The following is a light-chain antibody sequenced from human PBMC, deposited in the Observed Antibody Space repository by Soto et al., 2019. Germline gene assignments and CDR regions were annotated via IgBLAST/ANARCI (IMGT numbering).Light chain of an antibody. Sequence: EIVLTQSPATLSLSPGERATPSCRAGQSVSSYLAWYQQKPGQAPRLLIYDASNRATGIPARFSGSGSGTDFTLTISRLEPEDFAVYYCQQYSSSWTFGQGTKV. CDR3: QQYSSSWT. CDR2: DAS. CDR1: QSVSSY. V-gene: IGKV3-11*01. J-gene: IGKJ1*01.